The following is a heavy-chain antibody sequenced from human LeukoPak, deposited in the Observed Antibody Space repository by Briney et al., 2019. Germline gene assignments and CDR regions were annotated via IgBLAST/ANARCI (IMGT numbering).Heavy chain of an antibody. CDR3: ARDAGGYDFWSGYSSSWFDP. J-gene: IGHJ5*02. V-gene: IGHV3-74*01. CDR1: GFTLSNYW. D-gene: IGHD3-3*01. Sequence: GGSRRLSCAASGFTLSNYWMHWVRQAPGKGLVWVSRINADGSSASYADSVKGRFTISRDNAKNTLYLQMNSLRAEDTAVYYCARDAGGYDFWSGYSSSWFDPWGQGTLVTVSS. CDR2: INADGSSA.